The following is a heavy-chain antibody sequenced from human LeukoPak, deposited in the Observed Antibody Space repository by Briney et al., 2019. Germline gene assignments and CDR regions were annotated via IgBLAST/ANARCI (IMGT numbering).Heavy chain of an antibody. CDR1: VGTFSSYA. CDR3: ASRVFGAGPIDY. D-gene: IGHD3-10*02. Sequence: EASVKVSCKASVGTFSSYAISWVRQAPGQGLEWMGGIIPIFGTANYAQKFQGRVTITADESTSTAYMELSSLRSEDTAVYYCASRVFGAGPIDYWGQGTLVTVSS. CDR2: IIPIFGTA. J-gene: IGHJ4*02. V-gene: IGHV1-69*13.